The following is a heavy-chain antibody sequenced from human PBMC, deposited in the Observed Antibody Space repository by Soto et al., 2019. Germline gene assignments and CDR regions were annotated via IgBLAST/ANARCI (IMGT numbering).Heavy chain of an antibody. CDR2: ISGSGGST. CDR3: AKADSRYDFWSGYYNY. V-gene: IGHV3-23*01. J-gene: IGHJ4*02. CDR1: GFTFSSYA. Sequence: EVQLLESGGGLVQPGGSLRLSCAASGFTFSSYAMSWVRQAPGKGLEWVSAISGSGGSTYYADSVKGRFTISRDNSKNTLDLQMNSLRAEDTAVYYCAKADSRYDFWSGYYNYWGQGTLVTVSS. D-gene: IGHD3-3*01.